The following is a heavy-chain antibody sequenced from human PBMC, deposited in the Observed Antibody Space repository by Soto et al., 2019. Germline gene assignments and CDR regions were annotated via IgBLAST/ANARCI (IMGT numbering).Heavy chain of an antibody. CDR3: ARILVAVTTSGGMDV. CDR2: INAGNGNT. CDR1: GYTFTSYA. D-gene: IGHD4-17*01. J-gene: IGHJ6*02. Sequence: GASVKVSCKASGYTFTSYAMHWERQAPGQRLEWMGWINAGNGNTKYSQKFQGRVTITRHTSAGTAYMELSSLRSEDTAVYYCARILVAVTTSGGMDVWGQGTTVTVSS. V-gene: IGHV1-3*01.